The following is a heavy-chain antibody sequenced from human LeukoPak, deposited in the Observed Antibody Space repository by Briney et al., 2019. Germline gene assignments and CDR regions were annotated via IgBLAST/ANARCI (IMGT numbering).Heavy chain of an antibody. CDR1: GFTFSSYA. CDR2: ISSSGGST. V-gene: IGHV3-64D*09. J-gene: IGHJ4*02. D-gene: IGHD6-19*01. CDR3: VKDSAPYSNGWGFDY. Sequence: GGSLRLSCSASGFTFSSYAMHWVRQAPGKGLEYVSAISSSGGSTYDADSVRGRFTISRDNSNNTLYLQMSSLRAEDTAVYYCVKDSAPYSNGWGFDYWGQGTLVTVSS.